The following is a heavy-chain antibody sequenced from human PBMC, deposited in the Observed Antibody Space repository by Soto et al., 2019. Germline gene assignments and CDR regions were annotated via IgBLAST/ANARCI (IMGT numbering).Heavy chain of an antibody. V-gene: IGHV3-30*18. D-gene: IGHD2-21*02. CDR1: GFTFRNFG. CDR3: AKAVPPFVVVTASDY. CDR2: ISYDGTNK. Sequence: QVQLVESGGGVVQPGRSLRLSCAASGFTFRNFGMHWVRQAPGKGLEGVAVISYDGTNKYYADSVKGRFTISRDNSNNTLYLQITSLRAEDTAVYYCAKAVPPFVVVTASDYWGQGTLVTVSS. J-gene: IGHJ4*02.